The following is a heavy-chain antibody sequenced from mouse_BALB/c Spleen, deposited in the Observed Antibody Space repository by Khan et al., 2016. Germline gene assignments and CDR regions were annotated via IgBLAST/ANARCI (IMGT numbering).Heavy chain of an antibody. J-gene: IGHJ4*01. Sequence: EVELVESGGGLVKPGGSLKLSCAASGFTFSGYAMSWVRQTPEKRLEWVATISSGGGYTYSPDSVRGRFTISRDNAKNTLFLQMSSLRSEDTAMYFCARHEGEGYDVAMDYWGQGTSVTVSS. CDR1: GFTFSGYA. D-gene: IGHD2-2*01. CDR2: ISSGGGYT. CDR3: ARHEGEGYDVAMDY. V-gene: IGHV5-9-3*01.